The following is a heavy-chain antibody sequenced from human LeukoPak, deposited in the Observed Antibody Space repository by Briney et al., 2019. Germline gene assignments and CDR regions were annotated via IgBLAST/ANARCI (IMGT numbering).Heavy chain of an antibody. V-gene: IGHV3-21*01. J-gene: IGHJ3*02. CDR2: ISSSSSYI. D-gene: IGHD6-13*01. CDR1: GFTFSSYS. Sequence: GGSLRLSCAASGFTFSSYSMNWVRQAPGKGLEWVSSISSSSSYIYYADSVKGRFTISRDNAKNSLYLQMNSLRAEDTAVYYCARDSHSSSWYGDAFDIWGQGTMVTVSS. CDR3: ARDSHSSSWYGDAFDI.